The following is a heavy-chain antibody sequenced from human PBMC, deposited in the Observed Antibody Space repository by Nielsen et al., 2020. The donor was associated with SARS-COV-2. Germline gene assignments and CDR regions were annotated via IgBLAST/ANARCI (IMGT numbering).Heavy chain of an antibody. J-gene: IGHJ3*02. CDR1: GYTFTSYD. CDR3: ARHGAHDYGENDAFDI. CDR2: MNPNSGNT. V-gene: IGHV1-8*01. Sequence: ASVKVSCKASGYTFTSYDINWVRQATGQGLEWMGWMNPNSGNTGYAQKFQGRVTMTRNTSTSTAYMELSSLRSEDTAVYYCARHGAHDYGENDAFDIWGQGTMVTVSS. D-gene: IGHD4-17*01.